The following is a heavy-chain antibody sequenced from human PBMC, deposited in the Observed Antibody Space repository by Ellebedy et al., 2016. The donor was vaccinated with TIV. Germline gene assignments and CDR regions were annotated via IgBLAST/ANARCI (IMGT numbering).Heavy chain of an antibody. V-gene: IGHV3-15*01. D-gene: IGHD3-10*01. CDR3: TTEVGRDYYGSGSYYFYYYYGMDV. Sequence: PGGSLRLSCAASGFTFSNAWMSWVRQASGKGLDWVGRIKSKTDGGTTDYAAPVKGRFTISRDDSKNTLYLQMNSLKTEDTAVYYCTTEVGRDYYGSGSYYFYYYYGMDVWGQGTTVTVSS. J-gene: IGHJ6*02. CDR2: IKSKTDGGTT. CDR1: GFTFSNAW.